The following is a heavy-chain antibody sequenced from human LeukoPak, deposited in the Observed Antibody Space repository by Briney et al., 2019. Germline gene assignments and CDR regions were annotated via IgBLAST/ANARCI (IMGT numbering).Heavy chain of an antibody. V-gene: IGHV4-34*01. CDR1: GGSFSGYS. CDR2: FSHSGFP. D-gene: IGHD4-17*01. J-gene: IGHJ4*02. Sequence: SETLSLTCAIYGGSFSGYSWTWIRQPPGKGLEWIGEFSHSGFPVYNPSLGGRVTISIDTSRNQFSLKLSSVTAADTAVYYCARMTTVTPGPFDYWGQGILVTVSS. CDR3: ARMTTVTPGPFDY.